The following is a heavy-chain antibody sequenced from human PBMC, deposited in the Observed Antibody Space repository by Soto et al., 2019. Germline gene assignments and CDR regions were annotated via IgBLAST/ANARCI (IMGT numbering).Heavy chain of an antibody. CDR1: GYSVTSYW. CDR3: ARQTTIFGVVPNWFDP. J-gene: IGHJ5*02. V-gene: IGHV5-51*01. Sequence: GESLKISCKGSGYSVTSYWIGWVRQMPGKGLEWMGIIYPGDSDTRYSPSFQGQVTISADKSISTAYLQWSSLKASDTAMYYCARQTTIFGVVPNWFDPWGQGTLVTVSS. D-gene: IGHD3-3*01. CDR2: IYPGDSDT.